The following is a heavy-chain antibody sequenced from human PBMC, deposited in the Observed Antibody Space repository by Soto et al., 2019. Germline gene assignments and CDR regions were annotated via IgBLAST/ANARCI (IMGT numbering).Heavy chain of an antibody. CDR2: ISGSGGST. V-gene: IGHV3-23*01. CDR3: AKSLVYCTNGVCQENIEYFQH. CDR1: GFTFSSYA. Sequence: PGGSLRLSCAASGFTFSSYAMSWVRQAPGKGLEWVSAISGSGGSTYYADSVKGRFTISRDNSKNTLYLQMNSLRAEDTAVYYCAKSLVYCTNGVCQENIEYFQHCGQGTLVTVSS. D-gene: IGHD2-8*01. J-gene: IGHJ1*01.